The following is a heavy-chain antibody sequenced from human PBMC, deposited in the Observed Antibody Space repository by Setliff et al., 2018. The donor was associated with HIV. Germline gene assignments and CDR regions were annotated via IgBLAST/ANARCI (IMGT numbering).Heavy chain of an antibody. J-gene: IGHJ4*02. Sequence: GASVKVSCKASGYIFTDYYMHWVRQAPGQELGWMGRINPNSGGTNYAQKFQGRVTMTRDTSISTAYTELSSLRSEDTAIYFCARGKIPSWRLTMFDFWGQGTPVTVSS. CDR2: INPNSGGT. D-gene: IGHD1-1*01. CDR3: ARGKIPSWRLTMFDF. CDR1: GYIFTDYY. V-gene: IGHV1-2*06.